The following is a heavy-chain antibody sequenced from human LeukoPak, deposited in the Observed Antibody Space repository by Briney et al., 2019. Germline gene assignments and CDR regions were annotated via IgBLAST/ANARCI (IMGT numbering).Heavy chain of an antibody. CDR2: IKSKTDGGTT. Sequence: ETLSLTCAVYGGSFSGYYWSWVRQAPGKGLEWVGRIKSKTDGGTTDYAAPVKGRFTISRDDSKNTLYLQMNSLKTEDTAVYYCTTDGVWGQGTLVTVSS. J-gene: IGHJ4*02. V-gene: IGHV3-15*01. D-gene: IGHD3-10*01. CDR1: GGSFSGYY. CDR3: TTDGV.